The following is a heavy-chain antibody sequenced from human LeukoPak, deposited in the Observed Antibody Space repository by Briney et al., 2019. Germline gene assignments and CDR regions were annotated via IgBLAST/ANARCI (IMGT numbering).Heavy chain of an antibody. J-gene: IGHJ2*01. D-gene: IGHD6-6*01. V-gene: IGHV4-31*03. CDR1: GGSISSGGYY. CDR2: IYYSGST. CDR3: ARRGIAARQKRNWYFDL. Sequence: KTSETLSLTCTVSGGSISSGGYYWSWIRQHPGKGLEWIGYIYYSGSTYYNPSLKSRVTISVDTSKNQFSLKLSSVTAADTAVYYCARRGIAARQKRNWYFDLWGRGTLVTVSS.